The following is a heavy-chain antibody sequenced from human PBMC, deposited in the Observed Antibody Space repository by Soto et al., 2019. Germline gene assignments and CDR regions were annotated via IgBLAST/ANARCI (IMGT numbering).Heavy chain of an antibody. CDR2: ISYDGSNK. CDR1: GFTFSDYG. V-gene: IGHV3-30*18. CDR3: GKPDRRDSSGYPDY. D-gene: IGHD3-22*01. Sequence: GESLKISCAASGFTFSDYGMHWVRQAPGKGLEWVAVISYDGSNKYYADSVKGRFTISRDNSKNTLYLQMNSLRAEDTAVYYCGKPDRRDSSGYPDYWGQGTLVTVSS. J-gene: IGHJ4*02.